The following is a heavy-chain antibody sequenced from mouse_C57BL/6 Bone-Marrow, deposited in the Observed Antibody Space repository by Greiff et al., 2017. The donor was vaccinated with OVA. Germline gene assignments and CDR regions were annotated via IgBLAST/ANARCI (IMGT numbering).Heavy chain of an antibody. Sequence: EVQLQQSGPGLAKTSQTLSLSCSVTGYSITSYYWNWIRKFPGNKLEYMGYISYSGSTYSNPSLKSRISITRDTSKNKYYQQLNSVTTEDTATYYGARSIYGPYYFDYWGKGTTLTVSS. CDR2: ISYSGST. CDR3: ARSIYGPYYFDY. V-gene: IGHV3-8*01. J-gene: IGHJ2*01. CDR1: GYSITSYY. D-gene: IGHD1-1*02.